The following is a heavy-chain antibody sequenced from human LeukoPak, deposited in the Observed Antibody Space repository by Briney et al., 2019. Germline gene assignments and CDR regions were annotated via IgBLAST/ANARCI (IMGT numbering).Heavy chain of an antibody. D-gene: IGHD2-21*02. J-gene: IGHJ1*01. CDR2: ISGSGGST. Sequence: AGGSLRLSCAASGFTFSSYAMSWVRQAPGKGLEWVSAISGSGGSTYYADSVKGRFTISRDNSKNTLYLQMNSLRAEDTAVYYCAKGGAYCGGDCYDSEYFQHWGQGTLVTVSS. CDR3: AKGGAYCGGDCYDSEYFQH. V-gene: IGHV3-23*01. CDR1: GFTFSSYA.